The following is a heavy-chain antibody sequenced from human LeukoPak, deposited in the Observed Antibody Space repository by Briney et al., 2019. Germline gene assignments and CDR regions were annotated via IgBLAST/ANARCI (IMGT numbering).Heavy chain of an antibody. CDR3: ARDGPFDFWSGWDY. CDR2: ISGGSA. J-gene: IGHJ4*02. D-gene: IGHD3-3*01. Sequence: GGSLRLSCAASGFSFSSYAMSWVRQAPGKGLEWVSAISGGSADYADSVKGRFSISIDNSKNTLYLQMNSLRAEDTAVYYCARDGPFDFWSGWDYWGQGALVTVSS. V-gene: IGHV3-23*01. CDR1: GFSFSSYA.